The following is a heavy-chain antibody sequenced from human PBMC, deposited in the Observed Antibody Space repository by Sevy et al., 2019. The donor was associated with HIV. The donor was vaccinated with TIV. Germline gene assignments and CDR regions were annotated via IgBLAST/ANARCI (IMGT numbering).Heavy chain of an antibody. CDR3: ARDLDCSSTSCYYFDY. CDR1: GFTFSSYG. Sequence: GGSLRLSCAASGFTFSSYGMHWVRQAPGKGLEWVAVIWYDGSNKYYADSVKGRFTISRDNSKNTLYLQMNSLGAEDTAVYYCARDLDCSSTSCYYFDYWGQGTLVTVSS. J-gene: IGHJ4*02. CDR2: IWYDGSNK. D-gene: IGHD2-2*01. V-gene: IGHV3-33*01.